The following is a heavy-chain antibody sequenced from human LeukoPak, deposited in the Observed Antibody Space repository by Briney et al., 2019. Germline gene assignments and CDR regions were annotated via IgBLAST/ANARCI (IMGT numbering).Heavy chain of an antibody. Sequence: SETLSLTCTVSGGSISSYYWSWIRQPPGKGLEWIGYIYYSGSTYYNPSLKSRVTISVDTSKNQFSLKLSSVTAADTAVYYCARGGGITMIGGAFDIWGQGTMVTVSS. CDR1: GGSISSYY. V-gene: IGHV4-30-4*08. CDR2: IYYSGST. CDR3: ARGGGITMIGGAFDI. J-gene: IGHJ3*02. D-gene: IGHD3-22*01.